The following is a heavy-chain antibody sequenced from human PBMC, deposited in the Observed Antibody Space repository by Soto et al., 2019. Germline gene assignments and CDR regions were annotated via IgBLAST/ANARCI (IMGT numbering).Heavy chain of an antibody. Sequence: SVTVCCTASGYTVTGYSVQCVRQAPGQGLECMGWISAYNGDANYAQKFQGRVTMTTDTSTHTAYMELRSLRSDDTAVYYCGGVQNWNHAVDYWGQGTLVTVSS. J-gene: IGHJ4*02. CDR1: GYTVTGYS. CDR2: ISAYNGDA. V-gene: IGHV1-18*04. D-gene: IGHD1-1*01. CDR3: GGVQNWNHAVDY.